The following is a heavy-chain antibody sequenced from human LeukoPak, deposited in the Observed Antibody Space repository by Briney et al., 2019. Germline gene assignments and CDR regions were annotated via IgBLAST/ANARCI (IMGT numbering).Heavy chain of an antibody. CDR3: ARFRVEDIVVVPAAPSYYYYYGMDV. Sequence: PSETLSLTCTVSGGSISSYYWSWIRQPPGKGLEWIGYIYYSGSANYNPSLKSRVTISVDTSKNQFSLKLSPVTAADSAVYYCARFRVEDIVVVPAAPSYYYYYGMDVWGQGTTVTVSS. CDR1: GGSISSYY. CDR2: IYYSGSA. D-gene: IGHD2-2*01. J-gene: IGHJ6*02. V-gene: IGHV4-59*01.